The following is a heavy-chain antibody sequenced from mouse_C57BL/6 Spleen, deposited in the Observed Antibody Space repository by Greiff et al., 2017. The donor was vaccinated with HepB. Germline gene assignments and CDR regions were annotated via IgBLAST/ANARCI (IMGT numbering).Heavy chain of an antibody. D-gene: IGHD3-1*01. J-gene: IGHJ2*01. V-gene: IGHV1-69*01. CDR3: ARSQLLYFDY. Sequence: QVQLQQPGAELVMPGASVKLSCKASGYTFTSYWMHWVKQRPGQGLEWIGEIDPSDSYTNYNQKFKGKSTLTVDKSSSTAYMQLSSLTSEDSAVYYCARSQLLYFDYWGQGTTLTVSS. CDR1: GYTFTSYW. CDR2: IDPSDSYT.